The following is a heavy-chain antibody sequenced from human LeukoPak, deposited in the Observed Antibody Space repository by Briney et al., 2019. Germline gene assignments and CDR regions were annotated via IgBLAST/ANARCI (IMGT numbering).Heavy chain of an antibody. D-gene: IGHD5-24*01. V-gene: IGHV4-31*03. CDR3: ARGAGAGYNLQPFDY. J-gene: IGHJ4*02. Sequence: PSETLSLTCTVSGGSIGSGGDYWNWIRQYPGKGLEWIGYIYYSGSTYYNPSLKSRLTISVDTSKKQFSLKLDSVTAADTAVYYCARGAGAGYNLQPFDYWGQGTLVTVSS. CDR1: GGSIGSGGDY. CDR2: IYYSGST.